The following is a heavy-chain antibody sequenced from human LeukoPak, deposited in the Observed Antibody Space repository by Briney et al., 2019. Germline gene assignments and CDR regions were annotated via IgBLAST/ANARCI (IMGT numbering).Heavy chain of an antibody. V-gene: IGHV3-21*06. Sequence: PGGSLRLSCSASGFSFTSYAMNWVRQAQGKGLEWVSSITTGSSYIYYADSVRGRFSVSRDNAKNSLYLEMNSLRAEDTAVYYCARVEATTARSYYYYYMDVWGKGTTVTVSS. D-gene: IGHD1-1*01. CDR1: GFSFTSYA. CDR3: ARVEATTARSYYYYYMDV. CDR2: ITTGSSYI. J-gene: IGHJ6*03.